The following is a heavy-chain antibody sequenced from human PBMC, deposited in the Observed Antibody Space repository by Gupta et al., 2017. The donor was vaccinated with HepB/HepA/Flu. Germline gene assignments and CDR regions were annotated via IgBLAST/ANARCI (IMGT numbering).Heavy chain of an antibody. V-gene: IGHV3-30*18. D-gene: IGHD3-16*01. CDR1: GFTFSSYG. Sequence: QVQLVESGGGVVQPGRSLRLSCAASGFTFSSYGMHWVRQAPGKGLEWVAVISYDGSNKYYADSVKGRFTISRDNSKNTLYLQMNSLRAEDTAVYYCAKSDYDYYYYYYMDVWGKGTTVTGSS. J-gene: IGHJ6*03. CDR3: AKSDYDYYYYYYMDV. CDR2: ISYDGSNK.